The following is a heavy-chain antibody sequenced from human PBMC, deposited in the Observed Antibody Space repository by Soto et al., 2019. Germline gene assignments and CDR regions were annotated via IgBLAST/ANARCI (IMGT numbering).Heavy chain of an antibody. J-gene: IGHJ4*02. D-gene: IGHD1-26*01. CDR2: ISGSGGST. Sequence: SCGASGFTFSSYAMSWVRQAPGKGLEWVSAISGSGGSTYYADSVKGRFTISRDNSKNTLYLQMNSLRAEDTAVYYCAKDFLPLSRRYPYSIDFWGQGPLVTVS. V-gene: IGHV3-23*01. CDR3: AKDFLPLSRRYPYSIDF. CDR1: GFTFSSYA.